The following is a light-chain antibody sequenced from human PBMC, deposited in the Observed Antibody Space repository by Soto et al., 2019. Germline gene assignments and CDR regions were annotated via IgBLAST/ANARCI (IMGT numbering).Light chain of an antibody. CDR1: QNVRTN. Sequence: EIVMTQSPATLSVSPGERATLSCRASQNVRTNLVWYQQRPGQPPRLLIYGASIRATGIPARFSGSGSGTEFTLTINSLQSEDFALYFCQQCNNWPPVFGPGTKVDV. CDR3: QQCNNWPPV. J-gene: IGKJ3*01. CDR2: GAS. V-gene: IGKV3-15*01.